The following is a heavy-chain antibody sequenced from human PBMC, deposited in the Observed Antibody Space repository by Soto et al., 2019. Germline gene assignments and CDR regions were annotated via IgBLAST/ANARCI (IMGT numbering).Heavy chain of an antibody. Sequence: QAQLVQSGAEVKKPGASVKVSCKASGYTFYSHSSSWVRQAPGQGLEWMGRINGDYGNTQYAQKFRGRVTMTTDTSTTTVYMELTNLRSDDTAVYYCARCIQGYYYYGMDVWGQGTTVTVSS. CDR2: INGDYGNT. CDR1: GYTFYSHS. D-gene: IGHD5-18*01. V-gene: IGHV1-18*01. J-gene: IGHJ6*02. CDR3: ARCIQGYYYYGMDV.